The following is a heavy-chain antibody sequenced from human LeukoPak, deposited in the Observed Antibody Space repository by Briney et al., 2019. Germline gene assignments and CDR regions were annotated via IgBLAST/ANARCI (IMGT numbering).Heavy chain of an antibody. D-gene: IGHD2-8*01. Sequence: GRSLRLSCAVSGFSSSTYAMHWVRQAPGKGLEWVAVTSYDESNKFYADSVKGRFTISRDNFKNTLFLQMNSLRVEDTAIYYCARDPTYVTSYYSDYWGQGSLVTVSS. CDR2: TSYDESNK. J-gene: IGHJ4*02. CDR1: GFSSSTYA. V-gene: IGHV3-30-3*01. CDR3: ARDPTYVTSYYSDY.